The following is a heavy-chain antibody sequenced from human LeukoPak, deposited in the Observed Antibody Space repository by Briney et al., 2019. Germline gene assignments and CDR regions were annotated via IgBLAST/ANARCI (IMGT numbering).Heavy chain of an antibody. CDR3: ARWKPTNLTVTTMNYFDY. J-gene: IGHJ4*02. CDR1: GGSFSGYY. CDR2: INHSGST. V-gene: IGHV4-34*01. Sequence: PSETLSLTCAVYGGSFSGYYWSWIRQPPGKGLEWIGEINHSGSTNYNPSLKSRVTISVDTSKNQFSLKLSSVTAADTAVYYCARWKPTNLTVTTMNYFDYWGQGTLVTVSS. D-gene: IGHD4-17*01.